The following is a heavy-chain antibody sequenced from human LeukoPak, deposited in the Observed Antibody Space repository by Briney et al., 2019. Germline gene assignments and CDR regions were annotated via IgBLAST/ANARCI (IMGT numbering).Heavy chain of an antibody. J-gene: IGHJ4*02. V-gene: IGHV3-7*03. CDR2: IKQDGSEK. CDR1: GFTFSSYW. D-gene: IGHD5-12*01. Sequence: GGSLRLSCAASGFTFSSYWMSWVRQAPGKGLEWVAYIKQDGSEKYYVDSVKGRFTISRDNAKNSLYLQMNSLRAEDTAVYYCARDGYRRLVDYWGQGTLVTVSS. CDR3: ARDGYRRLVDY.